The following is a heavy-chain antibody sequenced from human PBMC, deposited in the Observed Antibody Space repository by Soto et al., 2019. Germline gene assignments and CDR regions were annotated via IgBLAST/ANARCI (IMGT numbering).Heavy chain of an antibody. CDR1: GFTFNDYG. CDR3: AKDRFFVPGYDFEV. CDR2: ISGSGGST. Sequence: PGGSLRLPCAVSGFTFNDYGMSCVRQAPGKGLEWVSGISGSGGSTNYADSVKGRFTISRDNSKNTLFLQMNSLRAEDTAVYYCAKDRFFVPGYDFEVWGQGTLVTVSS. V-gene: IGHV3-23*01. J-gene: IGHJ4*02. D-gene: IGHD5-12*01.